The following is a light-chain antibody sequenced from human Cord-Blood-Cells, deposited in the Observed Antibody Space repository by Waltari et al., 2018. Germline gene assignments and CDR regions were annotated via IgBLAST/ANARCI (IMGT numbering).Light chain of an antibody. Sequence: QSALTQPASVSGSPGQPITISCTGASSDVGGYNYVSWYQQPPGQAPKLMIYEVSNRPSGVSNRFSGSKSGNTASLTISGLQAEDEADYYCSSYTSSSTLVFGGGTKLTVL. CDR2: EVS. V-gene: IGLV2-14*01. CDR1: SSDVGGYNY. J-gene: IGLJ2*01. CDR3: SSYTSSSTLV.